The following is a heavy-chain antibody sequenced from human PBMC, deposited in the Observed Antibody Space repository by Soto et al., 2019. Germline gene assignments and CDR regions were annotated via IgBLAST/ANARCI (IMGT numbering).Heavy chain of an antibody. J-gene: IGHJ4*02. CDR3: GRWLDMATIVD. D-gene: IGHD5-12*01. CDR1: GGSISSYY. CDR2: IYYSGST. Sequence: PSETLSLTCNVSGGSISSYYWSWIRQPPGKGLEWIGYIYYSGSTNYNPSLKSRVTLSVDTSKNQFSLKLSSVTAADTAVYYCGRWLDMATIVDWGQGTLVTVSS. V-gene: IGHV4-59*01.